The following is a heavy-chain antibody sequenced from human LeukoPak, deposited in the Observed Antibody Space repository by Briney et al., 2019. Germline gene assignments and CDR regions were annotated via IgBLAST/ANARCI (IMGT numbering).Heavy chain of an antibody. V-gene: IGHV3-23*01. CDR2: ISTSGESA. J-gene: IGHJ4*02. CDR1: GFAFSSYA. Sequence: LSGGSLRLSCAASGFAFSSYAMSWVRHAPGRGLELVSVISTSGESAYYADSVKGRFTMSRDNSKNTLYLQMNSLRAEDTAVYYCAKDRGSGYHYFDYWGQGTLVTVSS. CDR3: AKDRGSGYHYFDY. D-gene: IGHD3-22*01.